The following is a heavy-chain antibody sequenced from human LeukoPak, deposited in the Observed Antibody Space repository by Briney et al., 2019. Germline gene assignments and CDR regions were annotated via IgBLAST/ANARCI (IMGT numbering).Heavy chain of an antibody. CDR2: XIPIFGIA. J-gene: IGHJ6*02. CDR3: ARDYRLHYYYGMDV. V-gene: IGHV1-69*04. Sequence: XGXXXEWMGRXIPIFGIANYAQKFQGRVTITADKSTSTAYMELSSLRSEDTAVYYCARDYRLHYYYGMDVWGQGTTVTVSS. D-gene: IGHD3-16*02.